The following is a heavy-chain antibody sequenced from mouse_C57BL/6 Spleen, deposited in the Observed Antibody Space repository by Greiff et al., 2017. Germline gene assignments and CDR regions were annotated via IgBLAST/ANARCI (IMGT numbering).Heavy chain of an antibody. CDR1: GFTFNTYA. V-gene: IGHV10-3*01. D-gene: IGHD1-1*01. J-gene: IGHJ2*01. CDR3: VREEDYYGSLYYFDY. CDR2: IRSKSSNYAT. Sequence: EVHLVESGGGLVQPKGSLKLSCAASGFTFNTYAMHWVRQAPGKGLEWVARIRSKSSNYATYYADSVKDRFTISRDDSQSMLYLQMNNLKTEDTAMYYCVREEDYYGSLYYFDYWGQGTTLTVSS.